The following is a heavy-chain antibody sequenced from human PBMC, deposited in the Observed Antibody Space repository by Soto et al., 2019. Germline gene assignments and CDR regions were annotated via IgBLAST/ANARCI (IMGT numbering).Heavy chain of an antibody. CDR1: GYTFTGYY. CDR3: ARDSAVVRYFAWSLHYYYYYGMDV. D-gene: IGHD3-9*01. V-gene: IGHV1-2*04. CDR2: INPNSGGT. Sequence: ASVKVSCKASGYTFTGYYMHWVRQTPGQGLEWMGWINPNSGGTNYAQKFQGWVTMTRDTSISTAYMELSRLRSDDTAVYYCARDSAVVRYFAWSLHYYYYYGMDVWGQGTTVTVSS. J-gene: IGHJ6*02.